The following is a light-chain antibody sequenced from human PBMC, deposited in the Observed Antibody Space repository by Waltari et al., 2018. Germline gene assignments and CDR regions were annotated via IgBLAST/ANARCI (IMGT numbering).Light chain of an antibody. Sequence: IVLTQSPGTLSLSPGETATLPCRASQTVRTTYLAWYQQKPGQAPTLLIYDTPSRATGIPDRFSGSGSGTDFSLTISSLEPEDFAVYYCQQYDISPLTFGGGTKVEIK. CDR1: QTVRTTY. V-gene: IGKV3-20*01. CDR3: QQYDISPLT. CDR2: DTP. J-gene: IGKJ4*01.